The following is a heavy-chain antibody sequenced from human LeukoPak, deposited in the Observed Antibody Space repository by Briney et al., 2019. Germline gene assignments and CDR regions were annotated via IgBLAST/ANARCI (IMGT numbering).Heavy chain of an antibody. V-gene: IGHV1-8*01. CDR3: AYIAAAGTAYNWFDP. J-gene: IGHJ5*02. D-gene: IGHD6-13*01. CDR2: MNPNSGNT. Sequence: ASVRVSCTASGYTFTSYDINWVRQATGQGLEWMGWMNPNSGNTGYAQKFQGRVTITADKSTSTAYMELSSLRSEDTAVYYCAYIAAAGTAYNWFDPWGQGTLVTVSS. CDR1: GYTFTSYD.